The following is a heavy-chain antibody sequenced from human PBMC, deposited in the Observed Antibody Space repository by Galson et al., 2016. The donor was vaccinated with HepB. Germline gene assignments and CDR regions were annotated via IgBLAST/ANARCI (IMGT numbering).Heavy chain of an antibody. D-gene: IGHD6-13*01. Sequence: ATLSLTCAVSGYSISSGYQWGWIRQPPGKGLEWIGSIYHSGSTYYNPSLKSRVTISVDTSKNQFSLKLSSVTAADTAVYYCARGSLWYDYWGQGTLVTVSS. CDR1: GYSISSGYQ. CDR2: IYHSGST. V-gene: IGHV4-38-2*01. CDR3: ARGSLWYDY. J-gene: IGHJ4*02.